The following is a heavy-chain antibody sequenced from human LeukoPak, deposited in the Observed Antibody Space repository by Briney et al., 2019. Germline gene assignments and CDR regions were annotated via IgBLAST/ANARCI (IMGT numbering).Heavy chain of an antibody. V-gene: IGHV3-23*01. D-gene: IGHD6-19*01. Sequence: GGSLRLSCAASGFTFSAYAMSWVRQAPEKGLEWVSTLSGTGTIVRYADSVRGRFTISRDNSENTLYLQMNTLRAEDTAVYYCAKDSDSSDYYSFQDYWGQGALVTVSS. CDR1: GFTFSAYA. CDR2: LSGTGTIV. CDR3: AKDSDSSDYYSFQDY. J-gene: IGHJ4*02.